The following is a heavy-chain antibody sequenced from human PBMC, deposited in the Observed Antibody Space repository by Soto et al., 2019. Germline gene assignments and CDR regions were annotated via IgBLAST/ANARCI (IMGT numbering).Heavy chain of an antibody. CDR2: IHHSGTT. D-gene: IGHD5-12*01. CDR3: ARPIVATETFDY. Sequence: PSGTLXLTCNVPEDCISSSFYYWGWIRQPPGKGLEWIGAIHHSGTTYYNPSLKTRVSLFLHTSANQFSLRLTPVTAAETPLYYCARPIVATETFDYWGQGALVTVS. CDR1: EDCISSSFYY. J-gene: IGHJ4*02. V-gene: IGHV4-39*01.